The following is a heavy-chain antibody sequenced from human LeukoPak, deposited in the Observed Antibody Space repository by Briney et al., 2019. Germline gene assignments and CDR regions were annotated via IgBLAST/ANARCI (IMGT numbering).Heavy chain of an antibody. CDR3: ARNRQIVPFEY. V-gene: IGHV3-48*03. CDR1: GFTFSNYE. Sequence: GGSLRLSCAASGFTFSNYEMNWVRQAPGKGLEWLSYISSSGRAINYADSVKGRFTISRDNSKNTLYLQMNSLRPEDTAVFYCARNRQIVPFEYWGQGVLVTVSS. CDR2: ISSSGRAI. J-gene: IGHJ4*02. D-gene: IGHD1-26*01.